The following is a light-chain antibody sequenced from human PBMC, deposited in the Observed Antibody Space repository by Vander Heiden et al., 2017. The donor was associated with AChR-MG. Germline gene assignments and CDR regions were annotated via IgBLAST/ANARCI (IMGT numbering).Light chain of an antibody. CDR1: QSIRSW. J-gene: IGKJ1*01. CDR3: QQYKSYPLT. V-gene: IGKV1-5*01. CDR2: DAS. Sequence: DIQMTQSPSTLSASVGDRVTITCRANQSIRSWLAWYQQKPGKAPKLLIYDASNLQSGVPSRFSGSGSGTEFTLTISTLRPDDFATYYCQQYKSYPLTFGQGTKVEIK.